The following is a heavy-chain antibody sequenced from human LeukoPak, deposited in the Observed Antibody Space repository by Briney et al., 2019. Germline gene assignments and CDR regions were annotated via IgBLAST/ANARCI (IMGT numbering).Heavy chain of an antibody. CDR1: GGSISSYY. CDR2: IYYSGST. J-gene: IGHJ4*02. Sequence: SETLSLTCTVSGGSISSYYWSWIRQPPGKGLEWIGYIYYSGSTNYNPSLKSRVTISVDTSKNQFSLKLSSVTAADTAVYYCARGYYGSGSYRALDYWGQRTLVTLSS. D-gene: IGHD3-10*01. CDR3: ARGYYGSGSYRALDY. V-gene: IGHV4-59*01.